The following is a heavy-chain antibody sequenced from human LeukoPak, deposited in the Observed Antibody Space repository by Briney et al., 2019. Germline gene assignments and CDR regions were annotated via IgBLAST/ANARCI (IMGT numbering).Heavy chain of an antibody. J-gene: IGHJ5*02. CDR2: IYHSGST. D-gene: IGHD4-23*01. V-gene: IGHV4-59*01. CDR1: GGSISSYY. Sequence: SETLSLTRTVSGGSISSYYWSWIRRPPGKGLEWIGSIYHSGSTYYNPSLKSRVTISVDTSKNQFSLKLSSVTAADTAVYYCARGAATTVVFPWGQGTLVTVSS. CDR3: ARGAATTVVFP.